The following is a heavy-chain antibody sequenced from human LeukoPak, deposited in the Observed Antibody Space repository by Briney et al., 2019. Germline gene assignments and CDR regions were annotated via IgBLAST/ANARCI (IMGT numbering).Heavy chain of an antibody. J-gene: IGHJ4*02. Sequence: PGGSLRLSCAASGCTFSSYEMNWVRQAPGKGLEWVSYISSSGSTIYYADSVKGRFTISRDNAKNSLYLQMKSLRVEDTAVYYCAREKPELDYWGQGTLVTVSS. V-gene: IGHV3-48*03. CDR2: ISSSGSTI. CDR3: AREKPELDY. CDR1: GCTFSSYE.